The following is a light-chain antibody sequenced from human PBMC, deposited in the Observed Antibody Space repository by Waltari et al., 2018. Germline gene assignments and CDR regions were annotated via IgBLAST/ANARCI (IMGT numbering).Light chain of an antibody. CDR3: QQYYRRRT. V-gene: IGKV4-1*01. J-gene: IGKJ1*01. CDR1: SIVYDAIDKDF. Sequence: SIVYDAIDKDFVSWQQQQPGDPTMLLISCASVRQSRVPDRFSGGGAGTDFTLTISSQQADDVAVYYYQQYYRRRTFGQGTKLEIK. CDR2: CAS.